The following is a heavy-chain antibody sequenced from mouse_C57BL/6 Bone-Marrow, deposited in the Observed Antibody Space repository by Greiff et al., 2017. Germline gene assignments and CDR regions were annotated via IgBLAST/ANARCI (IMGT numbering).Heavy chain of an antibody. CDR2: IYPGGGDT. Sequence: VKLLESGPELVKPGASVKISCTASGYAFSSSWMNWVKQRPGKGLEWIARIYPGGGDTYYTGKFKGKATLTADKSSSTAYMHLSSLTSEDSAVYCYASRGERRYMDVWGTGTTVTVSS. V-gene: IGHV1-82*01. D-gene: IGHD3-3*01. CDR3: ASRGERRYMDV. J-gene: IGHJ1*03. CDR1: GYAFSSSW.